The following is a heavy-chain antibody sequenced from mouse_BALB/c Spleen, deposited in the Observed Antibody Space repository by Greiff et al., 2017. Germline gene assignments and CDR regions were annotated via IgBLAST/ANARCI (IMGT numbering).Heavy chain of an antibody. V-gene: IGHV5-6-3*01. CDR3: ARLGKYYAMDY. CDR1: GFTFSSYG. CDR2: INSNGGST. Sequence: EVKLVESGGGLVQPGGSLKLSCAASGFTFSSYGMSWVRQTPDKRLELVATINSNGGSTYYPDSVKGRFTISRDNAKNTLYLQMSSLKSEDTAMYYCARLGKYYAMDYWGQGTSVTVSA. J-gene: IGHJ4*01. D-gene: IGHD2-1*01.